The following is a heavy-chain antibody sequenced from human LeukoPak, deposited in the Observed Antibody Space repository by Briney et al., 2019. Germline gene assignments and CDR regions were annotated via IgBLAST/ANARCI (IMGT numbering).Heavy chain of an antibody. D-gene: IGHD1-26*01. CDR3: AKSKGSYRPDAFDI. V-gene: IGHV3-23*01. CDR1: GFHLSSHA. J-gene: IGHJ3*02. Sequence: GGSLRLSCAASGFHLSSHAMRWVRQAPGKGVEWVLAVSGSGGSTYYAYSVKGRFPISRDNSKYTLYLQMNSLRAEDTAVYYCAKSKGSYRPDAFDIWGQGTMVTVSS. CDR2: VSGSGGST.